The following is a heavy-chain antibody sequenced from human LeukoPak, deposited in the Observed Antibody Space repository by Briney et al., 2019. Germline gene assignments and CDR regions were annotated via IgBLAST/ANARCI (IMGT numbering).Heavy chain of an antibody. CDR3: AKGLLSKGLFDY. J-gene: IGHJ4*02. Sequence: PGGSLRLSCAASRFTFSTYTMSWVRQAPGKGLEWVSGISGSGGTTYYADSVKGRFTISRDNSKNTLYLQMNSLRAEDTAVYYCAKGLLSKGLFDYWGQGTLVTVSS. D-gene: IGHD2-2*01. V-gene: IGHV3-23*01. CDR1: RFTFSTYT. CDR2: ISGSGGTT.